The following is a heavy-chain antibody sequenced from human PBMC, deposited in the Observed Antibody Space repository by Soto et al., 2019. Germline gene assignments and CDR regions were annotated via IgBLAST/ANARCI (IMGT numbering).Heavy chain of an antibody. CDR3: ARDGYYYGSGSYYNRPYGMDV. Sequence: GGSLRLSCAASGFTFSSYDMHWVRQATGKGLEWVSAIGTAGDTYYPGSVKGRFTISRENAKNSLYLQMNSLRAGDTAVYYCARDGYYYGSGSYYNRPYGMDVWGQGTTVTVSS. CDR2: IGTAGDT. J-gene: IGHJ6*02. V-gene: IGHV3-13*01. CDR1: GFTFSSYD. D-gene: IGHD3-10*01.